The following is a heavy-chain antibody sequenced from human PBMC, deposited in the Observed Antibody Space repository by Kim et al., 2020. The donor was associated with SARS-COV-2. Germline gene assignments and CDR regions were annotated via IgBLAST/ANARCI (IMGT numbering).Heavy chain of an antibody. V-gene: IGHV3-30*18. CDR1: GFTFSSYG. D-gene: IGHD3-10*01. CDR2: ISYDGSNK. CDR3: AKDRGITMVRGVPDY. J-gene: IGHJ4*01. Sequence: GGSLRLSCAASGFTFSSYGMHWVRQAPGKGLEWVAVISYDGSNKYYADSVKGRFTISRDNSKNTLYLQMNSLRAEDTAVYYCAKDRGITMVRGVPDYWG.